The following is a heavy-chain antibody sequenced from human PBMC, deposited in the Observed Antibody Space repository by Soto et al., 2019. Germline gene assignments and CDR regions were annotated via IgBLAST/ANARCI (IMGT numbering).Heavy chain of an antibody. CDR3: ARDLGYYYDSSGYYAPDAFDI. CDR1: GYTFTSYY. V-gene: IGHV1-46*01. Sequence: ASVKVSCKASGYTFTSYYMHWVRQAPGQGLEWMGIINPSGGSTSYAQKFQGRVSMTRDTTTSTVYLELSSLRSEHTAVYYCARDLGYYYDSSGYYAPDAFDIWGQGTMVTVSS. D-gene: IGHD3-22*01. CDR2: INPSGGST. J-gene: IGHJ3*02.